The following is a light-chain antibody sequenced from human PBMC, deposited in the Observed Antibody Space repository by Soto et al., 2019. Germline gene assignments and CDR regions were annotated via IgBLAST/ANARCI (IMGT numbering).Light chain of an antibody. CDR3: QHYNDGDT. V-gene: IGKV3-15*01. CDR2: GAS. CDR1: QSVANN. J-gene: IGKJ5*01. Sequence: EIVMTQSPASVSVSPGERAALSCRASQSVANNLAWYQQKPGQAPRLLIYGASTRATGIPARFSGSGSGTEFTLTISSLQSEDFGVYYCQHYNDGDTFVQGTRLEIK.